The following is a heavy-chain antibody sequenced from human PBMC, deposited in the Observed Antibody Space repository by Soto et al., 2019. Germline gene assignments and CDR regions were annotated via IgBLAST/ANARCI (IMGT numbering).Heavy chain of an antibody. D-gene: IGHD3-22*01. CDR1: GFTFSSYA. CDR3: AKRLETYYYDSSGYSFDY. Sequence: GVLRLSCAASGFTFSSYAMSWVRQAPGKGLEWVSAISGSGGSTYYADSVKGRFTISRDNSKNTLYLQMNSLRAEDTAVYYCAKRLETYYYDSSGYSFDYWGQGTLVTVSS. CDR2: ISGSGGST. J-gene: IGHJ4*02. V-gene: IGHV3-23*01.